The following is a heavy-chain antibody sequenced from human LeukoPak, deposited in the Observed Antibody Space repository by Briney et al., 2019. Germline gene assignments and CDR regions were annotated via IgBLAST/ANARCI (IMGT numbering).Heavy chain of an antibody. CDR3: ARDKVGAPNI. Sequence: GGSLRLSCAASGFTFSSYWMHWVRQAPGKGLVWVSRINSDGSTRGYADSVKGRFTISRDNSKNTLYLQMNSLRAEDTAVYYCARDKVGAPNIWGQGTMVTVSS. D-gene: IGHD1-26*01. J-gene: IGHJ3*02. CDR2: INSDGSTR. CDR1: GFTFSSYW. V-gene: IGHV3-74*01.